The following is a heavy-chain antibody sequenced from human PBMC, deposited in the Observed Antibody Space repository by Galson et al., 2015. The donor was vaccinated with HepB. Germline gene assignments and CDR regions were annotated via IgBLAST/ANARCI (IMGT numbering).Heavy chain of an antibody. CDR3: AREMGILPLQIYYYYMDV. Sequence: LSLTCAVYGGSFSGYYWSWIRQPPGKGLEWIGEINHSGSTNYNPSLKSRVTISVDTSKNQFSLKLSSVTAADTAVYYCAREMGILPLQIYYYYMDVWGKGTTVTVSS. CDR1: GGSFSGYY. V-gene: IGHV4-34*01. CDR2: INHSGST. J-gene: IGHJ6*03. D-gene: IGHD4-11*01.